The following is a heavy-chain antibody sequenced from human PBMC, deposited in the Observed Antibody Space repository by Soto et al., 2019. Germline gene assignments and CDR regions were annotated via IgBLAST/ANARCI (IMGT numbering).Heavy chain of an antibody. CDR1: GGTFSSRA. D-gene: IGHD3-16*01. J-gene: IGHJ6*02. V-gene: IGHV1-69*01. Sequence: QVQRVQSGPEVKKTGTSVKVSCKASGGTFSSRAINWVRQAPGQGLEWMGGIIPVFGRVNYAEKFQDRVTITADESTGTVYMELSSLRSEDTALYYCANSRGGTFLGYHCMDIWGQGTTVSVSS. CDR2: IIPVFGRV. CDR3: ANSRGGTFLGYHCMDI.